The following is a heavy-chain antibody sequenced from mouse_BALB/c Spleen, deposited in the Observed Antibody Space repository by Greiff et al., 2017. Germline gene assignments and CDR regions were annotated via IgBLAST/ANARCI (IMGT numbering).Heavy chain of an antibody. V-gene: IGHV1-15*01. CDR3: TRAGGYLYYFDY. J-gene: IGHJ2*01. D-gene: IGHD2-2*01. CDR2: IDPETGGT. CDR1: GYTFTDYE. Sequence: QVQLKESGAELVRPGASVTLSCKASGYTFTDYEMHWVKQTPVHGLEWIGAIDPETGGTAYNQKFKGKATLTADKSSSTAYMELRSLTSEDSAVYYCTRAGGYLYYFDYWGQGTTLTVSS.